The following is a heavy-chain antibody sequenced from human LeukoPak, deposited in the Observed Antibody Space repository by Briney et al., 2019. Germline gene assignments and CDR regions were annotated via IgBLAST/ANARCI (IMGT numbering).Heavy chain of an antibody. D-gene: IGHD2-2*01. CDR1: GYTFTSYG. Sequence: ASVKVSCKASGYTFTSYGISWVRQAPGQGLEWMGWISAYNGNTNYAQKLQGRVTMTTDTSTSTAYMELRSLRSDDTAVYYCARVRAVYCSSTSCYVYYYYYYGMDVWGQGTTVTVSS. J-gene: IGHJ6*02. CDR3: ARVRAVYCSSTSCYVYYYYYYGMDV. V-gene: IGHV1-18*01. CDR2: ISAYNGNT.